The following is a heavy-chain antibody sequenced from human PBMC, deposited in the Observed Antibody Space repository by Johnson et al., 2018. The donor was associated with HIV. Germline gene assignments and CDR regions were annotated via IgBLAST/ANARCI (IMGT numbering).Heavy chain of an antibody. CDR2: ISYDGSNK. CDR1: GFTFSSYA. CDR3: ARDRGYWDGLDI. Sequence: QVQLVESGGGVVQPGRSLRLSCAASGFTFSSYAMHWVRQAPGKGLEWVAVISYDGSNKYYADSVNGRFTISRDNAKNSLYLQMNSLRAEDTAVYYCARDRGYWDGLDIWGQGTMVTVSS. D-gene: IGHD3-22*01. J-gene: IGHJ3*02. V-gene: IGHV3-30-3*01.